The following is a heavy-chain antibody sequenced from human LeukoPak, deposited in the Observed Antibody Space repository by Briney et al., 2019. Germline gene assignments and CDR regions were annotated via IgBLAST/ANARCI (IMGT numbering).Heavy chain of an antibody. J-gene: IGHJ6*04. CDR1: GFTFRSYY. CDR3: AELGITMIGGV. Sequence: PGGSLRLSCAASGFTFRSYYMSWVRQAPGKGLEWVAKVNENGREIYYADSVKGRFTISRDNTKNSLYLQMNSLRAEDTAVYYCAELGITMIGGVWGKGTTVTISS. D-gene: IGHD3-10*02. CDR2: VNENGREI. V-gene: IGHV3-7*01.